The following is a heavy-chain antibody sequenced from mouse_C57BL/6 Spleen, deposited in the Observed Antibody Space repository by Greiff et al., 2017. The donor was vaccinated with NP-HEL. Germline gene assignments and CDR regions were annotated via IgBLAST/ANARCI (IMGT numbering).Heavy chain of an antibody. CDR2: IYPSDSET. D-gene: IGHD1-1*01. CDR1: GYTFTSYW. V-gene: IGHV1-61*01. J-gene: IGHJ2*01. Sequence: QVQLQQPGAELVRPGSSVKLSCKASGYTFTSYWMDWVKQRPGQGLEWIGNIYPSDSETHYNQKFKDKATLTVDKSSNTAYMQLSSLTSEGSAVYYCARRATVVATYFDYWGQGTTLTVSS. CDR3: ARRATVVATYFDY.